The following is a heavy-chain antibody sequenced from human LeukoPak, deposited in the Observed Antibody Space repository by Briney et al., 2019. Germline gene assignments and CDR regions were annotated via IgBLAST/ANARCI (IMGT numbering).Heavy chain of an antibody. CDR3: ARGSYSSSWYVPRGHWFDP. CDR2: INHSGST. D-gene: IGHD6-13*01. CDR1: GGSFSGNY. J-gene: IGHJ5*02. V-gene: IGHV4-34*01. Sequence: SETLSLTCAVYGGSFSGNYWSWVRQPPAKGLEWIGEINHSGSTNYNPSLKSRVTISVDTSKNQFSLKLSSATAADTAVYYCARGSYSSSWYVPRGHWFDPWGQGTLVTVSS.